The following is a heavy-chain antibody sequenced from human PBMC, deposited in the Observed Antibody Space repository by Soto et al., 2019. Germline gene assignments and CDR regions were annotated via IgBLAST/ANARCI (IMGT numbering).Heavy chain of an antibody. CDR1: GISVSTSDYY. CDR2: IYYSGIT. Sequence: PSETLSLTCTVSGISVSTSDYYWGWVRQPPGKGLDWIGNIYYSGITFYNPSLRSRVTLSVDMSKNQFSLRLNSVTAADTAVYFCAGFVVPASRNSDFDYWGQGTLVTVSS. V-gene: IGHV4-39*01. CDR3: AGFVVPASRNSDFDY. D-gene: IGHD2-15*01. J-gene: IGHJ4*02.